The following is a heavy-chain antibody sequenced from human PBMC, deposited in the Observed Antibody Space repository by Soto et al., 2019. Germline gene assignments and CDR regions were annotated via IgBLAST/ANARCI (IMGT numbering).Heavy chain of an antibody. Sequence: QVQLQESGPGLVKPSQTLSLTCTVSGGSISSGGYYWSWIRQHPGKGLEWIGYIYYSGSTYYNPSLKRRVTISVDTSKNQFSLKLSSVTAADTAVYYCAREIGYSSSWGPNWFDPWGQGTLVTVSS. CDR2: IYYSGST. J-gene: IGHJ5*02. V-gene: IGHV4-31*03. CDR3: AREIGYSSSWGPNWFDP. CDR1: GGSISSGGYY. D-gene: IGHD6-13*01.